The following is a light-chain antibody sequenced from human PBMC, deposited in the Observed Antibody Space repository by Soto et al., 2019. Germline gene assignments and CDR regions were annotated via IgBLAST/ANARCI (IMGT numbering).Light chain of an antibody. CDR3: HQYGSSPPT. J-gene: IGKJ1*01. Sequence: EIVLTQSPGTLSLSPGERATLSCRASRSVTNNYVAWYQRKPAQAPRLLIYGAPSRATDIPGRFSGTGSGTDFSLTTTRLEPEDFAVYSCHQYGSSPPTFGQGTKVEI. CDR1: RSVTNNY. V-gene: IGKV3-20*01. CDR2: GAP.